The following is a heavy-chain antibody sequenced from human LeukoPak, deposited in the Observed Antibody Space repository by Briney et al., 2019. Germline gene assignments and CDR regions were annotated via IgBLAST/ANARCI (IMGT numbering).Heavy chain of an antibody. J-gene: IGHJ3*02. D-gene: IGHD2-21*02. Sequence: GGSLRLSCAASGFTFSSDAMHWVRQAPGKGLEWVAAISYDGSNKNYEDSVKGRFTISRDNSKNTLYLQMDNLRAEDTAVYYCARVTTAIPDAFDIWGQGTMVTVSS. CDR3: ARVTTAIPDAFDI. CDR2: ISYDGSNK. CDR1: GFTFSSDA. V-gene: IGHV3-30*04.